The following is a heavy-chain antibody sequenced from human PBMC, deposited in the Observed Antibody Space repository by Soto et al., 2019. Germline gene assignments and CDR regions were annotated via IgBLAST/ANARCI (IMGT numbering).Heavy chain of an antibody. CDR2: IIPIFGTA. CDR3: ARGGIGYCSGGSGSNEDGFDY. J-gene: IGHJ4*02. Sequence: QVQLVQSGAEVKKPGSSVKVSCKASGGTFSSYAISWVRQAPGQGLEWMGGIIPIFGTANYAQKFQGRVTITADESKSTAYMELGSLRSEDTAVYYCARGGIGYCSGGSGSNEDGFDYWGQGTLVTVAS. CDR1: GGTFSSYA. V-gene: IGHV1-69*12. D-gene: IGHD2-15*01.